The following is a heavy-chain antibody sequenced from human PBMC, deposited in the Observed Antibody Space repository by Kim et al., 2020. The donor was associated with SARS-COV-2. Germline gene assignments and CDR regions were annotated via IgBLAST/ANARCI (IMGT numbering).Heavy chain of an antibody. CDR3: AKDKSNYYGSGSYGRFDY. CDR2: ISWNSDSI. J-gene: IGHJ4*02. CDR1: GFTFDDYA. D-gene: IGHD3-10*01. V-gene: IGHV3-9*01. Sequence: GGSLRLSCAASGFTFDDYAMHWVRQAPGKGLEWVSGISWNSDSIGYADSVKGRFTISRDNAKNSLYLQMNSLRDEDTALYYCAKDKSNYYGSGSYGRFDYWGQGTLVTVSS.